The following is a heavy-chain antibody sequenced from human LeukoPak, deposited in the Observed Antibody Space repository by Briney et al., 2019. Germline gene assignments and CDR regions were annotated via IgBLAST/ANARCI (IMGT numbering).Heavy chain of an antibody. Sequence: SETLSLTCTVSTYSISSGYYWGWIRQPPGKGLEWIGNIYHNGNTYYNPSLKSRVTISVDTSKKQFSLKLRTATAADTAVYYCASHQGGTTYDYWGQGTLVTVSS. V-gene: IGHV4-38-2*02. CDR1: TYSISSGYY. J-gene: IGHJ4*02. CDR3: ASHQGGTTYDY. D-gene: IGHD1-1*01. CDR2: IYHNGNT.